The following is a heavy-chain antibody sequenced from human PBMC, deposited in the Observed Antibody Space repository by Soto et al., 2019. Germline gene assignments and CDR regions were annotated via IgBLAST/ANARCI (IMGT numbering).Heavy chain of an antibody. Sequence: QVQLQQWGAGLLKPSETLSLNCAVNGGSLSGYYWSWIRQPPGKGLEWIGEIKDGGRTNYSPSLKSQATISSDTSNNQFSRRLYSVTAADTGVYYCARSQEGVLATRWDQGTLVTVSA. D-gene: IGHD5-12*01. CDR3: ARSQEGVLATR. V-gene: IGHV4-34*01. J-gene: IGHJ4*02. CDR2: IKDGGRT. CDR1: GGSLSGYY.